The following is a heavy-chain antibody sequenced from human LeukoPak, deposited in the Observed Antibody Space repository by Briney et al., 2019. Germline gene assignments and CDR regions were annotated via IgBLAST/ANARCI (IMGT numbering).Heavy chain of an antibody. Sequence: GASVKVSCKASGYTFNNYGISWVRQAPGQGLEWMGWINPNSGDTHYAQKFQGRVTMTRDTSISTAYMELSRLRSDGTAVYYCARGSTVGATESLGFDYWGQGTPVTVSS. D-gene: IGHD1-26*01. V-gene: IGHV1-2*02. CDR1: GYTFNNYG. J-gene: IGHJ4*02. CDR3: ARGSTVGATESLGFDY. CDR2: INPNSGDT.